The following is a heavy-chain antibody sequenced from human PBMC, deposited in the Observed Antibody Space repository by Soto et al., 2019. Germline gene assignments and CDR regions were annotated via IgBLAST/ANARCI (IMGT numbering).Heavy chain of an antibody. CDR1: GYMSTGFY. CDR2: INPNNGVT. J-gene: IGHJ4*02. CDR3: AAAAIPVAGRHPDF. D-gene: IGHD6-19*01. Sequence: ASVKVSCKASGYMSTGFYLHWVRQAPGQGLEWMGWINPNNGVTTYAKNFQGRVTMTRDSSISTAYMELSSLRSDDTAVYFCAAAAIPVAGRHPDFWGQGTVVTVPQ. V-gene: IGHV1-2*02.